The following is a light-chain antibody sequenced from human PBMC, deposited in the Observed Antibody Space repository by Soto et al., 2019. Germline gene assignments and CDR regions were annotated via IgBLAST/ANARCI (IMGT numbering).Light chain of an antibody. Sequence: DIQMTQSPSTLSASIGDRVTITCRASQTISSLLAWYQQKPGKAPKLLIYKASTSETGVPSRFSGSGSGTEFTLTISSLQPDDFATYYCQQYTSYSPYTFGQGTRLEI. V-gene: IGKV1-5*03. J-gene: IGKJ2*01. CDR3: QQYTSYSPYT. CDR2: KAS. CDR1: QTISSL.